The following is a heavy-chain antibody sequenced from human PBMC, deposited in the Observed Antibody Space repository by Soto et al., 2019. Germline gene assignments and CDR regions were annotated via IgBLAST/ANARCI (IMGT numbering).Heavy chain of an antibody. V-gene: IGHV3-9*01. CDR3: AKGSGGGTIFGVALDL. J-gene: IGHJ5*02. CDR2: ISWNSNSI. D-gene: IGHD3-3*01. Sequence: EVQLVESGGGLVQPGGSLRLSCAASGFTFDHYAMHWVRQAPGKGLEWVGGISWNSNSIGYVDSVKGRFTISRDSAKNSLYLQMNGLRIEDTALYFCAKGSGGGTIFGVALDLWGQGALVTVSS. CDR1: GFTFDHYA.